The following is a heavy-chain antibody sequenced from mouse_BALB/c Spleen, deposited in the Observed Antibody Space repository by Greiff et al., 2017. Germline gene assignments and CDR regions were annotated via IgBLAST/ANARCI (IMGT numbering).Heavy chain of an antibody. CDR2: ISSGSSTI. CDR3: ARDLRNAMDY. CDR1: GFTFSSFG. V-gene: IGHV5-17*02. Sequence: EVQRVESGGGLVQPGGSRKLSCAASGFTFSSFGMHWVRQAPEKGLEWVAYISSGSSTIYYADTVKGRFTISRDNPKNTLFLQMTSLRSEDTAMYYCARDLRNAMDYWGQGTSVTVSS. D-gene: IGHD1-1*01. J-gene: IGHJ4*01.